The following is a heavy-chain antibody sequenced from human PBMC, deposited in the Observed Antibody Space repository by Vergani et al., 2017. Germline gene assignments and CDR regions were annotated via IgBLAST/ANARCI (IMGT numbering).Heavy chain of an antibody. D-gene: IGHD3-22*01. J-gene: IGHJ4*02. CDR3: TTDPYYDSSGSHY. CDR1: GFTFSSYE. Sequence: EVQLVESGGGLVQPGGSLRLSCAASGFTFSSYEMNWVRQAPGKGLEWVGRIKSKTDGGTTDYAAPVKGRFTISRDDSKNTLYLQMNSLKTEDTAVYYCTTDPYYDSSGSHYWGQGTLVTVAS. CDR2: IKSKTDGGTT. V-gene: IGHV3-15*01.